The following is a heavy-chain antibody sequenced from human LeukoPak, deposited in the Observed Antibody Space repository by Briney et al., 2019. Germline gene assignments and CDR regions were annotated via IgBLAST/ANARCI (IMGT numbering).Heavy chain of an antibody. Sequence: GASVKVSCKASGYTFTSYDINWVRQATGQGLEWMGWMNPNSGNTGYAQKFQGRVTITRNTSISTAYMELSSLRSEDTAVYYCARLSQVATINYYYYYMDVWGKGTTVTVSS. V-gene: IGHV1-8*03. J-gene: IGHJ6*03. D-gene: IGHD5-12*01. CDR3: ARLSQVATINYYYYYMDV. CDR2: MNPNSGNT. CDR1: GYTFTSYD.